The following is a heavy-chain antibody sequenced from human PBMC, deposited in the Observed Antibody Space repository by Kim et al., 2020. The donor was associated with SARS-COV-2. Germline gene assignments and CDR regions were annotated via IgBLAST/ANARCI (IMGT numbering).Heavy chain of an antibody. D-gene: IGHD2-2*01. CDR2: ISYDGSNK. V-gene: IGHV3-30*04. CDR1: GFTFSSYA. Sequence: GGSLRLSCAASGFTFSSYAMHWVRQAPGKGLEWVAVISYDGSNKYYADSVKGRFTISRDNSKNTLYLQMNSLRAEDTAVYYCARDKGPAAPGWVVDYWGQGTLVTVSS. J-gene: IGHJ4*02. CDR3: ARDKGPAAPGWVVDY.